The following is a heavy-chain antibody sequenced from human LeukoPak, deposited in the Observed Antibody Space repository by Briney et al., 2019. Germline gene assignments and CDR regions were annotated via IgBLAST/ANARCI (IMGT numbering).Heavy chain of an antibody. Sequence: GGSLRLSCTASGFTFSNFWMGWVRQAPGKGLEWVANIKQDETEKFYLGSVKGRFTISRDNAKNSLYLQMNSLRVEDTALYYCARDTDTAMDVWGQGTTVIVSS. CDR3: ARDTDTAMDV. CDR1: GFTFSNFW. V-gene: IGHV3-7*03. J-gene: IGHJ6*02. CDR2: IKQDETEK.